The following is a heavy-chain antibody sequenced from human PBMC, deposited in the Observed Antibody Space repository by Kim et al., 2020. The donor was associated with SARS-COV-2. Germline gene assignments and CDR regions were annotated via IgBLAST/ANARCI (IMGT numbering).Heavy chain of an antibody. CDR1: GFTFSSYA. V-gene: IGHV3-23*01. CDR2: ISGSGGNT. D-gene: IGHD2-2*01. J-gene: IGHJ6*02. CDR3: AKDGPRGCTSASCSSPDV. Sequence: GGSLRLSCAASGFTFSSYAMNWVRQAPGKGLEWVSIISGSGGNTYYADSVKGRFTISRDNSRNTLYLQINSLRVEDTAVYYCAKDGPRGCTSASCSSPDVWGQGTTVTVSS.